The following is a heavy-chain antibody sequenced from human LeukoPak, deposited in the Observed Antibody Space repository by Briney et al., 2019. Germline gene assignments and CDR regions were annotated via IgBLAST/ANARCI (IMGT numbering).Heavy chain of an antibody. J-gene: IGHJ6*03. CDR2: ISAYNGNT. V-gene: IGHV1-18*01. D-gene: IGHD6-19*01. Sequence: ASVKVSCKASGYTFTSYGFTWVRQAPGQGLEWMGWISAYNGNTNYAQKLQSRVTMTTDTSTSTAYMELRSLRSDDTAVYYCARSDSSGRYGGYYYYYMDVWGKGTTVTVSS. CDR3: ARSDSSGRYGGYYYYYMDV. CDR1: GYTFTSYG.